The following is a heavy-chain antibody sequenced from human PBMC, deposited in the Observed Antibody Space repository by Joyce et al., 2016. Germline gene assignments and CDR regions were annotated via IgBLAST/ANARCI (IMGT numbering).Heavy chain of an antibody. Sequence: EVQLVQSGAEVKKPGESLKISCKGSGYNSFTNFWIGWVRQMHGKGLELMGIIYPGDSDTRYSPSFQGQVTISADKSISTAYVQWSSLKTSDTAMYYCARRDDYNSAVGAFDFWGQGTMVTVSS. CDR2: IYPGDSDT. J-gene: IGHJ3*01. V-gene: IGHV5-51*01. D-gene: IGHD5-24*01. CDR1: GYNSFTNFW. CDR3: ARRDDYNSAVGAFDF.